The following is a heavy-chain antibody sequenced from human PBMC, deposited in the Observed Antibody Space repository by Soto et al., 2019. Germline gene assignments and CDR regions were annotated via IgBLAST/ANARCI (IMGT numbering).Heavy chain of an antibody. J-gene: IGHJ3*02. Sequence: QVQLQQWGAGLLKPSETLSLTCAVYGGSFSGCYWSWIRQPPGKGLEWIGEINHSGSTNYNPSLKSRVTISVDTSKNQFSLKLSSVTAADTAVYYCARLALRFHGAFDIWGQGTMVTVSS. V-gene: IGHV4-34*01. CDR3: ARLALRFHGAFDI. CDR2: INHSGST. CDR1: GGSFSGCY. D-gene: IGHD3-3*01.